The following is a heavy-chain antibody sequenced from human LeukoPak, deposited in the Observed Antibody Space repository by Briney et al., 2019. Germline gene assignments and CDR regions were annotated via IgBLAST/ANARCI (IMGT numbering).Heavy chain of an antibody. CDR3: ARWGPHCTGGDCHLYFYGMDV. J-gene: IGHJ6*02. D-gene: IGHD2-8*02. Sequence: GGSLRLSCGVSGFTFSRYWMTWVRQAPGKGLEWVANIKEDGSEKYYMDSVQGRFSISRDSAKNSLYLQMNSLRAEDTAVYYCARWGPHCTGGDCHLYFYGMDVWGQGTTVAVPS. CDR1: GFTFSRYW. CDR2: IKEDGSEK. V-gene: IGHV3-7*04.